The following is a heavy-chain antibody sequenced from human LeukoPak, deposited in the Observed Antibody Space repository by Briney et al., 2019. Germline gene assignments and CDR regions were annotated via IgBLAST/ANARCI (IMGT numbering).Heavy chain of an antibody. V-gene: IGHV1-2*06. Sequence: ASVKVSCKASGYTFTGYYMHWVRQAPGQGLEWMGRINPNSGGTNYAQKFQGRVTMTRDTSISTAYMKLSRLRSDDTAVYYCARGSSGSLIGGSGSSHYWGQGTLVTVSS. CDR2: INPNSGGT. CDR1: GYTFTGYY. J-gene: IGHJ4*02. D-gene: IGHD3-10*01. CDR3: ARGSSGSLIGGSGSSHY.